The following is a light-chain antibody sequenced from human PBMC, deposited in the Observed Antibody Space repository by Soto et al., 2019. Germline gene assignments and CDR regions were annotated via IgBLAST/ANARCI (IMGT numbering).Light chain of an antibody. Sequence: SYDLTQPLSVTVALGQTATVTCGGNNIGGKNVRWYQQKPSQAPVLAINRDYNRPTGIPERFSGSNSGNTATLTIARVQPRDEADDYCQVWDNRGYVFGTGTKVTVL. V-gene: IGLV3-9*01. CDR1: NIGGKN. J-gene: IGLJ1*01. CDR3: QVWDNRGYV. CDR2: RDY.